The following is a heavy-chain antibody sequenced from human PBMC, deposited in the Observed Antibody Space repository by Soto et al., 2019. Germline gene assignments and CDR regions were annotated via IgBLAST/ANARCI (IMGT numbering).Heavy chain of an antibody. D-gene: IGHD2-2*01. CDR2: ITGVGDDT. Sequence: EVHLLGSGVGLVQPGVSLRLSCAASGFTFSNYAMSWVRQAPGKGLEWVSAITGVGDDTYYADSVKGRFTISRDISRSPLYLQMSSQRVEDTAVYYCVKGSSTSRPYYFDYWGQGPLATVSS. CDR1: GFTFSNYA. CDR3: VKGSSTSRPYYFDY. J-gene: IGHJ4*02. V-gene: IGHV3-23*01.